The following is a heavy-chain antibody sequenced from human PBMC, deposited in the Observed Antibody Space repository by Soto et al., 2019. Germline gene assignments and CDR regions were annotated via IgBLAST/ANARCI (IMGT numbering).Heavy chain of an antibody. J-gene: IGHJ6*02. CDR1: CGSVISGSYY. Sequence: SETLSLTCTFSCGSVISGSYYWSWIRQPPGKGLEWIGYIYYSGSTNYNPSLKSRVTISVDTSKNQFSLKLSSVTAADTAVYYCASSVLRFLEWSRMDVWGQGTTVTVSS. D-gene: IGHD3-3*01. CDR2: IYYSGST. CDR3: ASSVLRFLEWSRMDV. V-gene: IGHV4-61*01.